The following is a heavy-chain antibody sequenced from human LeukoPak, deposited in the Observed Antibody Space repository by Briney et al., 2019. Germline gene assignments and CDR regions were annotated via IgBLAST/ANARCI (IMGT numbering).Heavy chain of an antibody. CDR3: ARIGRKGYYYYYMDV. CDR2: IKQDGSEK. D-gene: IGHD1-14*01. CDR1: GFTFSSYW. V-gene: IGHV3-7*01. J-gene: IGHJ6*03. Sequence: QSGGSLRLSCAASGFTFSSYWMSWVRQAPGKGLEWVANIKQDGSEKYYVDSVKGRFTISRDNAKNSLYLQMNSLRAEDTAVYYCARIGRKGYYYYYMDVWGKGTTVTISS.